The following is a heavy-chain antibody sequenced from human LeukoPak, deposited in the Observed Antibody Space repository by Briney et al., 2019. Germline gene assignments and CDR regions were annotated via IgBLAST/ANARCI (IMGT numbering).Heavy chain of an antibody. J-gene: IGHJ4*02. V-gene: IGHV3-23*01. D-gene: IGHD1-26*01. CDR1: GFTFSSYG. Sequence: GGSLRLSCAASGFTFSSYGMSWVRQAPGKGLEWVSGISGSGDSTFYADSVKGRFTISRDNSKNTLYLQMNSLRAEDTAVYYCAKGSGWELQTFDYWGQGTLVTVSS. CDR3: AKGSGWELQTFDY. CDR2: ISGSGDST.